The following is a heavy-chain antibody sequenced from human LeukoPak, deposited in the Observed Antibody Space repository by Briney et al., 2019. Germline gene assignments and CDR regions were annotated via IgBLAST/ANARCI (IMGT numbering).Heavy chain of an antibody. CDR3: ARDVGDGMDV. Sequence: PSETLSLTCTVSGGSISSYCWSWIRQPPGKGLEWIGYTYYSGSTNYNPSLKSRVTISVDTSKNQLSLKLSSVTAADTAVYYCARDVGDGMDVWGKGTTVTVSS. D-gene: IGHD1-26*01. V-gene: IGHV4-59*01. CDR1: GGSISSYC. CDR2: TYYSGST. J-gene: IGHJ6*04.